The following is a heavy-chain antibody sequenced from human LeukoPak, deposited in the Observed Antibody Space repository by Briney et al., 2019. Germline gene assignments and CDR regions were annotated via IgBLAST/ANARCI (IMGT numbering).Heavy chain of an antibody. Sequence: GGSLRLSCAASGFTFSSYAMSWVRQAPGKGLEWVPGLSGSGDDTDYADSEKGRFTITRDNSKNTVYLQMNSLRVEDTAVYYCAVQRGGDGYNTFDYWGQGTLVTVSS. CDR1: GFTFSSYA. D-gene: IGHD5-24*01. V-gene: IGHV3-23*01. CDR2: LSGSGDDT. CDR3: AVQRGGDGYNTFDY. J-gene: IGHJ4*02.